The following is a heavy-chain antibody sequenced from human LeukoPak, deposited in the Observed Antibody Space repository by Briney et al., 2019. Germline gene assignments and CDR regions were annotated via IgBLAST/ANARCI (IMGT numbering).Heavy chain of an antibody. D-gene: IGHD1-7*01. V-gene: IGHV3-30*18. CDR3: AKLAGTTKYYYYGMDV. Sequence: GGSLRHSCAPSGLPFRSCGRHWVRPAPRKGLEWVAVISYDGSNKHLEDVVKGRFTISRDNSKNTLYLQMKSLRAEDTAVYYCAKLAGTTKYYYYGMDVWGQGTTVTVSS. CDR2: ISYDGSNK. J-gene: IGHJ6*02. CDR1: GLPFRSCG.